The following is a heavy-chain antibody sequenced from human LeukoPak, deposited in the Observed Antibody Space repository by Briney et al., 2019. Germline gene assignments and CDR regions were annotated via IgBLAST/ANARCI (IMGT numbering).Heavy chain of an antibody. CDR3: ARIGGYYYDSSGYYDY. CDR1: GGSFSGYY. V-gene: IGHV4-34*01. Sequence: PSETLSLTCAVYGGSFSGYYWSWIRQPPGKGLEWIGSIYYSGSTYYNPSLKSRVTISVDTSKNQFSLKLSSVTAADTAVYYCARIGGYYYDSSGYYDYWGQGTLVTVSS. J-gene: IGHJ4*02. CDR2: IYYSGST. D-gene: IGHD3-22*01.